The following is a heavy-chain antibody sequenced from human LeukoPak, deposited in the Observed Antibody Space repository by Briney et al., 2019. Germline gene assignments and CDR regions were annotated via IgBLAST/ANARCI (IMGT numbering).Heavy chain of an antibody. CDR2: ISGSSSTR. V-gene: IGHV3-48*04. CDR3: AREMLAAVAAQS. D-gene: IGHD6-19*01. CDR1: GFTFSSYS. J-gene: IGHJ5*02. Sequence: GGSLRLSCAASGFTFSSYSMNWVRQAPGKGLEWVSYISGSSSTRYYADSVKGRFTISRDNAKNSLYLQMNSLRAEDTAVYYCAREMLAAVAAQSWGQGTLVTVSS.